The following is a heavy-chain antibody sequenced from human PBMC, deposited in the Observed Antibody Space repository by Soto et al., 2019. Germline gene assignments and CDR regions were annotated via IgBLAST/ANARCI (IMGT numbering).Heavy chain of an antibody. CDR1: GFTFSTHA. CDR3: ARDWRTAGTTGWFDP. Sequence: QEQVVESGGGVVQPGRSLRLSCAASGFTFSTHAMHWVRQAPGRGLEWVAIISYDGTTKDYADSVKGRFTISRDNSKNAVYLQMNSLRSEDTALYDGARDWRTAGTTGWFDPWGQGTLVTVSS. D-gene: IGHD6-13*01. J-gene: IGHJ5*02. CDR2: ISYDGTTK. V-gene: IGHV3-30-3*01.